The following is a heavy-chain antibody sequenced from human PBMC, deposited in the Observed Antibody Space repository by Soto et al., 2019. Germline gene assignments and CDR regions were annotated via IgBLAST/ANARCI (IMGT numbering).Heavy chain of an antibody. D-gene: IGHD3-22*01. CDR3: ARGNYYDSSVGFQH. CDR2: IYYSGST. J-gene: IGHJ1*01. CDR1: GGSISSGDYY. V-gene: IGHV4-30-4*01. Sequence: PSETLPLTCTVSGGSISSGDYYWSWIRQPPGKGLEWIGYIYYSGSTYYNPSLKSRVTISVDTSKNQFSLKLSSVTAADTAVYYCARGNYYDSSVGFQHWGQGTLVTVSS.